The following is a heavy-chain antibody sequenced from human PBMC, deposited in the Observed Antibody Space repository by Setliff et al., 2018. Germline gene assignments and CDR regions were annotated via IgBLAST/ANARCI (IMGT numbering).Heavy chain of an antibody. CDR2: INPSGGST. Sequence: ASVKVSCKASGYTFTNHYMHWVRQAPGQGLEWMGMINPSGGSTTYAQKFQGRVTMTTDTSTSTAYLEPRSLRSDDTAVYYCVRGQGPRTVVAIPFDCWGQGTLVTVSS. D-gene: IGHD3-22*01. CDR3: VRGQGPRTVVAIPFDC. V-gene: IGHV1-46*01. CDR1: GYTFTNHY. J-gene: IGHJ4*02.